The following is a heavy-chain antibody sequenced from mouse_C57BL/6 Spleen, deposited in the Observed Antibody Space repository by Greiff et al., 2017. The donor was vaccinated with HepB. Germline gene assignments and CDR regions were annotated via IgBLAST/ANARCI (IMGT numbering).Heavy chain of an antibody. CDR1: GYTFTDYY. CDR2: INPNNGGT. CDR3: ARDRTTGDY. Sequence: EVQLQQSGPELVKPGASVKISCKASGYTFTDYYMNWVKQSHGKSLEWIGDINPNNGGTSYNQKFKGKATLTVDKSSSTAYMELRSLTSEDSAVYYCARDRTTGDYWGQGTTLTVAS. D-gene: IGHD1-1*01. J-gene: IGHJ2*01. V-gene: IGHV1-26*01.